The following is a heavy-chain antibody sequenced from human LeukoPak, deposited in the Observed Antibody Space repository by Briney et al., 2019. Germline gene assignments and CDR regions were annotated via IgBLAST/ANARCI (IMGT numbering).Heavy chain of an antibody. J-gene: IGHJ3*02. D-gene: IGHD3-10*01. CDR2: ISSDGSST. V-gene: IGHV3-74*01. CDR1: GFTFSSYW. Sequence: PGGSLRLSCAASGFTFSSYWMHWVRQAPGKGLVWVSRISSDGSSTSYADSVKGRFTISRDNAKNTLYLQMNSLRAEDTAVYYCARGKVRRGHAFDISGQGTMVTVST. CDR3: ARGKVRRGHAFDI.